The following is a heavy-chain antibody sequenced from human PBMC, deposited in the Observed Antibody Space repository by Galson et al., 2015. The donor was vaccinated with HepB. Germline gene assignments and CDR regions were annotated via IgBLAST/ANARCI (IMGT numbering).Heavy chain of an antibody. Sequence: SVKVSCKASGYTFTSYGISWVRQAPGQGLEWMGWISAYNGNTSYAQKLQGRVTMTTDTSTSTAYMELRSLRSDDTAVYYCAGLTTVTPGAFDIWGQGTMVTVSS. D-gene: IGHD4-17*01. CDR3: AGLTTVTPGAFDI. CDR1: GYTFTSYG. J-gene: IGHJ3*02. CDR2: ISAYNGNT. V-gene: IGHV1-18*01.